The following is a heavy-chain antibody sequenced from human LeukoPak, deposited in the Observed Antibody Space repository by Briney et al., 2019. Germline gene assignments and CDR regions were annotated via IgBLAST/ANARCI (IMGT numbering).Heavy chain of an antibody. J-gene: IGHJ6*03. CDR1: GYTFTTYY. CDR2: ISAYNGNT. Sequence: GASVKVSCKTSGYTFTTYYMHWVRQAPGQGLEWMGWISAYNGNTNYAQKLQGRVTMTTDTSTSTAYMELRSLRSDDTAVYYCARVGDDYYYYYMDVWGKGTTVTISS. D-gene: IGHD3-10*01. CDR3: ARVGDDYYYYYMDV. V-gene: IGHV1-18*04.